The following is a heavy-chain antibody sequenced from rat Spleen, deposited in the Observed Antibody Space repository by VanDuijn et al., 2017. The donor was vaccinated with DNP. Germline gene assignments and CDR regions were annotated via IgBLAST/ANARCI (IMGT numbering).Heavy chain of an antibody. Sequence: EVQLVESGGGLVQPGRSMKLSCAASGFTFSNYYMAWVRQAPKKGLEWVATITSSGGSTYYPDSVKGRFTISRDNAEGTQYLQMDSLRSEDTATYYCTSGLYWGQGVMVTVSS. J-gene: IGHJ2*01. CDR1: GFTFSNYY. D-gene: IGHD1-7*01. CDR3: TSGLY. CDR2: ITSSGGST. V-gene: IGHV5-27*01.